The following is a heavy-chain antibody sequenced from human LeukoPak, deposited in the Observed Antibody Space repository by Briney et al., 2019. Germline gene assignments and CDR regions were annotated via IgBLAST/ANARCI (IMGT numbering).Heavy chain of an antibody. CDR2: IYSGGST. V-gene: IGHV3-53*01. CDR3: ARVSVDYDFWSGYYDY. Sequence: PGGSLRLSCAASGFTVSSNYMSWVRQPPGKGLEWVSVIYSGGSTYYAASVKGRFTISRDNSKNTLYLQMNSLRAEDTAVYYCARVSVDYDFWSGYYDYWGQGTLVTVSS. D-gene: IGHD3-3*01. CDR1: GFTVSSNY. J-gene: IGHJ4*02.